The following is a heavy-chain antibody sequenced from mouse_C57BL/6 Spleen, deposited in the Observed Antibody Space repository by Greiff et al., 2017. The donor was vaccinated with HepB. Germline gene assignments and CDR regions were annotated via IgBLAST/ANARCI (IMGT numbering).Heavy chain of an antibody. D-gene: IGHD3-1*01. J-gene: IGHJ4*01. Sequence: VQLQQSGAELARPGASVKLSCKASGYTFTSYGISWVKQRTGQGLEWIGEIYPTSGNTYYNKKFKGKATLTADKSSSTAYMELRSLTSEDSSVYYCARGGTSPQAMDYWGQGTSVTVSS. V-gene: IGHV1-81*01. CDR2: IYPTSGNT. CDR3: ARGGTSPQAMDY. CDR1: GYTFTSYG.